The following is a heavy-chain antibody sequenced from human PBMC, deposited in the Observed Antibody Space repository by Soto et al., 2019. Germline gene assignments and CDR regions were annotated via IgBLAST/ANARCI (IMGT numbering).Heavy chain of an antibody. Sequence: ASVKVSCKASGYTFTGYYMHWVRQAPGQGLEWMGWINPNSGGTNYAQKFQGWVTMTRDTSISTAYMELSRLTSDDTAVYYCGRAIGYCSGGSCPHTYYYMDVWGQGTTVTVSS. J-gene: IGHJ6*02. CDR2: INPNSGGT. D-gene: IGHD2-15*01. V-gene: IGHV1-2*04. CDR1: GYTFTGYY. CDR3: GRAIGYCSGGSCPHTYYYMDV.